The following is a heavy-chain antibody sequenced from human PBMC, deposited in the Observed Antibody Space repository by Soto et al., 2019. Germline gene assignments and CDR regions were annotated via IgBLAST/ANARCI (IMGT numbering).Heavy chain of an antibody. V-gene: IGHV1-46*01. D-gene: IGHD2-21*02. Sequence: GASVKVSCKASGYTFTSYYMHWVRQAPGQGLEWMGIINPSGGSTSYAQKFQGRVTMTRDTSTSTVYMELSSLRSEDTAVYYCAREDCGGDCYYSSLAYWGQGTLVTVSS. CDR3: AREDCGGDCYYSSLAY. CDR1: GYTFTSYY. J-gene: IGHJ4*02. CDR2: INPSGGST.